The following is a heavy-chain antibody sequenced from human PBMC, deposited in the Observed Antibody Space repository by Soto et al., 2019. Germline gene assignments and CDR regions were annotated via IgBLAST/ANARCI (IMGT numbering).Heavy chain of an antibody. V-gene: IGHV1-69*13. Sequence: SVKVSCKASGGTFSSYAISWVRQAPGQGLEWMGGIIPIFGTANYAQKFQGRVTITADESTSTAYMELSSLRSEDTAVYYCARDDLHYYDSSGYYYGNWFDPWGQGTLVTVSS. CDR1: GGTFSSYA. J-gene: IGHJ5*02. D-gene: IGHD3-22*01. CDR3: ARDDLHYYDSSGYYYGNWFDP. CDR2: IIPIFGTA.